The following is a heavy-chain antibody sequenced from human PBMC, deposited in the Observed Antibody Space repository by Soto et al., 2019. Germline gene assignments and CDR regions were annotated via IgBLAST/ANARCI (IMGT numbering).Heavy chain of an antibody. J-gene: IGHJ4*02. Sequence: GGSLRLSCAASGFTFSDYYMSWIRQAPGKGLEWVSYISSSGSTIYYADSVKGRFTISRDNAKNSLYLQMNSLRAEDTAVYYCARPPLYCTNGVCSGYYFDYWGQGTLVTVSS. CDR3: ARPPLYCTNGVCSGYYFDY. CDR2: ISSSGSTI. V-gene: IGHV3-11*01. D-gene: IGHD2-8*01. CDR1: GFTFSDYY.